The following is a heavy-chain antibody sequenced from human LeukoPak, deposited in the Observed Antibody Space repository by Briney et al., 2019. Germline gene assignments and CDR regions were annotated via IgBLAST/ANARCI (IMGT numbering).Heavy chain of an antibody. J-gene: IGHJ4*02. V-gene: IGHV7-4-1*02. CDR3: ARDPNHYYDSSGYYGDY. CDR2: INTNTGNP. Sequence: ASVKVSCKASGYTFTSYAMNWVRQAPGQGLEWMGWINTNTGNPTYAQGFTGRFVFSLDTSASTAYLQISSLKAEDTAVYYCARDPNHYYDSSGYYGDYWGQGTLVTVSS. CDR1: GYTFTSYA. D-gene: IGHD3-22*01.